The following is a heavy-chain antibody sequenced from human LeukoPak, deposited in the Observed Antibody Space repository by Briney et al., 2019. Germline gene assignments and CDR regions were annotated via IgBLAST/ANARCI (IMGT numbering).Heavy chain of an antibody. CDR3: ARQGSGGVTALIVEMATTGDGNFDY. V-gene: IGHV5-51*01. CDR2: IYPGDSDT. CDR1: GYSFTSYW. Sequence: KIGESLKISCKGSGYSFTSYWIGWVRQMPGKGLEWMGIIYPGDSDTRYSPSFQGQVTISADKSISTAYLQWSSLKAPDTAMYYCARQGSGGVTALIVEMATTGDGNFDYWGQGTLVTVSS. D-gene: IGHD5-24*01. J-gene: IGHJ4*02.